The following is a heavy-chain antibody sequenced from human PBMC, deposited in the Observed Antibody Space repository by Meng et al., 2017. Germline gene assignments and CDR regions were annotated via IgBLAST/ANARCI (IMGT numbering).Heavy chain of an antibody. CDR3: ARGGAARPPDY. Sequence: GQVGEFGGGLVKPGGCLGLSCAAFGFTFSAYYMSSIRQAPGKGLEWVSYISSSGSTIYYADSVKGRFTISRDKAKNSLYLEMNSLRAEDTAVYYCARGGAARPPDYWGQGTLVTVSS. D-gene: IGHD6-6*01. CDR2: ISSSGSTI. J-gene: IGHJ4*02. CDR1: GFTFSAYY. V-gene: IGHV3-11*01.